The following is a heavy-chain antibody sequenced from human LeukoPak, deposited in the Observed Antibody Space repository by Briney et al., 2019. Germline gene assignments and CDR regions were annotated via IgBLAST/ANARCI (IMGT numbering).Heavy chain of an antibody. CDR2: ISAYNGNT. V-gene: IGHV1-18*04. CDR3: ARIPRAFDWSSPFDD. D-gene: IGHD3-9*01. CDR1: GYTFTSYD. Sequence: ASVKVSCKASGYTFTSYDISWVRQAPGQGLEWMGWISAYNGNTNYAQKLQGRVTMTTDTSTSTAYMELRSLRYDDTAVYYCARIPRAFDWSSPFDDWGQGTLVTVSS. J-gene: IGHJ4*02.